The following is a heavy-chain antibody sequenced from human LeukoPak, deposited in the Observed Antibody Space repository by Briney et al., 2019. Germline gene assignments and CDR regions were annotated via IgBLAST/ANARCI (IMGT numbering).Heavy chain of an antibody. D-gene: IGHD2-2*01. CDR2: ISGRRDST. V-gene: IGHV3-23*01. CDR3: AKDMGYCSSATCYGLDY. Sequence: GGSLRLSCAASGFTFSSYGMSWVRQAPGKGLEWVSTISGRRDSTSYADSVKGRFTISRDNSKNTLYVQMNSLRAEDTAVYYCAKDMGYCSSATCYGLDYWGQGTLVTVSS. J-gene: IGHJ4*02. CDR1: GFTFSSYG.